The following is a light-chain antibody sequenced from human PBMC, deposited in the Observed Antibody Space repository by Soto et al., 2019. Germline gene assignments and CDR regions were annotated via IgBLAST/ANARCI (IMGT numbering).Light chain of an antibody. CDR2: GAS. J-gene: IGKJ2*01. V-gene: IGKV3-20*01. CDR3: QQYGSSPYT. Sequence: EIVLTQSPGTLSLSPGERATLSCRASQSVSSSSLAWYQQKPGQAPRLLIYGASSRATGIPDRFSGSGSGTGFTLTISRLEPEDFEVFYCQQYGSSPYTFGQGTKLEIK. CDR1: QSVSSSS.